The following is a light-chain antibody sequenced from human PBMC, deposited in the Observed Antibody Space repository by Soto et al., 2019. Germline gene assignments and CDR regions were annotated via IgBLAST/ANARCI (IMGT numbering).Light chain of an antibody. Sequence: EIVLTQSPATLSLSPGERATLSCRASQSVSSTYLIWYQQKPGQAPRLLIYGASSRATGIPDRFSGSGSGTDFTLTISRLEPEDFAVYYCQQYGSSPPWTFGQGTKVDIK. CDR1: QSVSSTY. CDR3: QQYGSSPPWT. CDR2: GAS. V-gene: IGKV3-20*01. J-gene: IGKJ1*01.